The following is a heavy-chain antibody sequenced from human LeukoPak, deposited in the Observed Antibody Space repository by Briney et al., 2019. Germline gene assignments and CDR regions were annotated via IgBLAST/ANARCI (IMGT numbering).Heavy chain of an antibody. CDR1: GGSFSGYY. CDR2: INHSGGT. V-gene: IGHV4-34*01. CDR3: ARGNPYKVLLRPQSNWFDP. J-gene: IGHJ5*02. Sequence: SETLSLTCAVYGGSFSGYYWSWIRQPPGKGLEWIGEINHSGGTNYNPSLKSRVTISVDTSKNQFSLKLNSVTAADTAVYYCARGNPYKVLLRPQSNWFDPWGQGTLVTVSS. D-gene: IGHD2-15*01.